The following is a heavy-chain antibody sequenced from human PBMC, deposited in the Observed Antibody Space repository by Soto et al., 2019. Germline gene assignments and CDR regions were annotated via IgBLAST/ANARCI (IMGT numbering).Heavy chain of an antibody. Sequence: ASVKVSCKASGYTFTGYYMHWVRQAPGQGLEWMGWINPNSGGTNYAQKFQGWVTMTRDTSISTAYMELSRPRSDDTAVYYCARGRGGSDIVVVVAAMTAYDYWGQGTLVTVSS. CDR3: ARGRGGSDIVVVVAAMTAYDY. J-gene: IGHJ4*02. V-gene: IGHV1-2*04. D-gene: IGHD2-15*01. CDR2: INPNSGGT. CDR1: GYTFTGYY.